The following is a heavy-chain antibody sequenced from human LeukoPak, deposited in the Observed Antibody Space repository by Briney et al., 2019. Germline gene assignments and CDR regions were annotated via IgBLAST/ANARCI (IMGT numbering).Heavy chain of an antibody. CDR2: ISSSSSYT. Sequence: PGGSLRLSCAASGFTFSDYYMSWLRQAPGKGLEGVSYISSSSSYTNYADSVKGRFTISRDNAKNSLYLQMNSLRAEDTAVYYCARDGGYCSGGSCYYVYWGQGTLVTVSS. J-gene: IGHJ4*02. V-gene: IGHV3-11*06. CDR3: ARDGGYCSGGSCYYVY. D-gene: IGHD2-15*01. CDR1: GFTFSDYY.